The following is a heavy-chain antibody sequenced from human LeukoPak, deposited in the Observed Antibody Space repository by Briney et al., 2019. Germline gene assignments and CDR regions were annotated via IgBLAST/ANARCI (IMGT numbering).Heavy chain of an antibody. J-gene: IGHJ5*02. CDR3: ASDLTVPPYNWFDP. D-gene: IGHD7-27*01. CDR2: IYNSGGT. V-gene: IGHV4-59*10. CDR1: GGSFSGYY. Sequence: SETLSLTCAVYGGSFSGYYWSWIRQPAGEGLEWIAIIYNSGGTNYNPSLKSRVTISRDTSKNQFSLTLTSVTAADTAVYYCASDLTVPPYNWFDPWGQGTLVTVSS.